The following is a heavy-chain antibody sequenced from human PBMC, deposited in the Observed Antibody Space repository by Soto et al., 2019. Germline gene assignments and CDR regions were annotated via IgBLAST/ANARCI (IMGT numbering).Heavy chain of an antibody. CDR3: ARNAGYGLDV. V-gene: IGHV1-18*01. Sequence: GASVKVSCKASGYSFISYGINWVRQAPGQGLEWMGWISTYNGKRDYAQNLQGRVTMTTDTSTSTAYVELMSLRSDDTAVYYCARNAGYGLDVWGQGTTVTVSS. CDR2: ISTYNGKR. J-gene: IGHJ6*02. D-gene: IGHD3-10*01. CDR1: GYSFISYG.